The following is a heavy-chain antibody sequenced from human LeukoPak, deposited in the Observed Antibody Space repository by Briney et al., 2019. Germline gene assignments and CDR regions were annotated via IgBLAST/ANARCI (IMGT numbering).Heavy chain of an antibody. CDR1: GYSISTGYY. V-gene: IGHV4-38-2*02. D-gene: IGHD3-10*01. Sequence: SETLSLTCTVSGYSISTGYYWDWIRQPPGKGLEWIGTFYHGGSTYYNPSLKSRVTMSVDMSTRQISLKLSSVTAADTAVYYCARAVGGDGSGSLWGPGTLVTVSS. J-gene: IGHJ4*02. CDR2: FYHGGST. CDR3: ARAVGGDGSGSL.